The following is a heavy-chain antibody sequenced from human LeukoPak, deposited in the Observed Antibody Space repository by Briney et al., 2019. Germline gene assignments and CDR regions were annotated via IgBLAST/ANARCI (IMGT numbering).Heavy chain of an antibody. Sequence: GGSLRLSCAASGFTFDDYDMHWVRQAPGKGLEWASGISWNSGSIGYADSVEGRFTISRDNAKNSLYLQMNSLRAEDTALYYWAKAASLSTVTTPLGYWGQGTLVTVSS. CDR1: GFTFDDYD. D-gene: IGHD4-17*01. CDR2: ISWNSGSI. CDR3: AKAASLSTVTTPLGY. V-gene: IGHV3-9*01. J-gene: IGHJ4*02.